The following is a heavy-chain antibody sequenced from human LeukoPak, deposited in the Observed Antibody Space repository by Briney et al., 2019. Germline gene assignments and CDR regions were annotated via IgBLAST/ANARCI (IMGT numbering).Heavy chain of an antibody. D-gene: IGHD4-11*01. Sequence: GASVKVSCKASGYTFTSYGISWVRQAPGQGLEWMGWISAYNGNTNYAQKFQGRVTMTRDTSISTAYMELSRLRSDDTAVYYCARHKRSNYVFDYWGQGTLVTVSS. CDR3: ARHKRSNYVFDY. CDR1: GYTFTSYG. J-gene: IGHJ4*02. CDR2: ISAYNGNT. V-gene: IGHV1-18*01.